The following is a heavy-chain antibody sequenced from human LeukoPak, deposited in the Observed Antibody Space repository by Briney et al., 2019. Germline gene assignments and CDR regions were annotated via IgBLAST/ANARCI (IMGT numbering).Heavy chain of an antibody. CDR2: IKQDGSEK. V-gene: IGHV3-7*01. J-gene: IGHJ4*02. CDR3: ARDGYSSSSVLRY. CDR1: GFTFSSYW. Sequence: GGSLRLSCAASGFTFSSYWMSWVRQAPGKGVEWVANIKQDGSEKYYVDSVKGRFTISRDNTKNSLYPQMNSLRAEDTAVYYCARDGYSSSSVLRYWGQGTLVTVSS. D-gene: IGHD6-6*01.